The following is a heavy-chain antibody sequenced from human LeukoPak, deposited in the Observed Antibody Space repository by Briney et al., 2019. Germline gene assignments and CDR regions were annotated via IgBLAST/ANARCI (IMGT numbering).Heavy chain of an antibody. V-gene: IGHV1-69*13. CDR2: IIPIFGTA. CDR3: ARDPSMVRGENTPYFDY. CDR1: GGTLTNYA. J-gene: IGHJ4*02. D-gene: IGHD3-10*01. Sequence: SVKVSCKASGGTLTNYAISWVRQAPGQGLEWMGGIIPIFGTADYTQKFQGRVTITADESTSTAYMELSSLRSEDTAVYYCARDPSMVRGENTPYFDYWGQGTLVTISS.